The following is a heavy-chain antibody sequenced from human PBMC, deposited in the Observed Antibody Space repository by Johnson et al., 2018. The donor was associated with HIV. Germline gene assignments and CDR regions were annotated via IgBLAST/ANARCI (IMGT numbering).Heavy chain of an antibody. V-gene: IGHV3-23*04. D-gene: IGHD3-16*01. CDR2: ITGSGDKT. CDR3: AKQGGWAGQEALDI. CDR1: GFTFSSYV. Sequence: VQLVESGGGLVQPGGSLRLSCAAAGFTFSSYVMTWVRQAPGKGLEWVSTITGSGDKTWYADSVKGRFTISRDNSNNTVFLQMNSLRADDTAVYYCAKQGGWAGQEALDIWGPGTMVTVSS. J-gene: IGHJ3*02.